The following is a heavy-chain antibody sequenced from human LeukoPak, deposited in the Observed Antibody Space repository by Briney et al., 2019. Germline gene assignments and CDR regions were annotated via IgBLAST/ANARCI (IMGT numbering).Heavy chain of an antibody. CDR1: GGTFSSYA. V-gene: IGHV1-69*13. CDR2: IIPIFGTA. Sequence: GASVKVSCKASGGTFSSYANSWVRQAPGQGLEWMGGIIPIFGTANYAQKFQGRVTITADESTSTAYMELSSLRSEDTAVYYCARGGKYSSGWYTGWYWCFDLWGRGTLVTVSS. J-gene: IGHJ2*01. D-gene: IGHD6-19*01. CDR3: ARGGKYSSGWYTGWYWCFDL.